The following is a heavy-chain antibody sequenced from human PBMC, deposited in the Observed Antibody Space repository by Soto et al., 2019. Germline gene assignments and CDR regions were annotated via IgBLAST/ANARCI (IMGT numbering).Heavy chain of an antibody. CDR3: TKRRGYSYGDLDY. CDR2: ITGRGDST. CDR1: GFTFSSYA. Sequence: EVQLLESGGGLVQPGDSLRLSCAASGFTFSSYAMSWVRQAPGKGLEWVSAITGRGDSTFYADSVKGRLTVSRDSSKNTLYLQMNSLRAEDTAVYYCTKRRGYSYGDLDYWGQGTLVTVSP. J-gene: IGHJ4*02. V-gene: IGHV3-23*01. D-gene: IGHD5-18*01.